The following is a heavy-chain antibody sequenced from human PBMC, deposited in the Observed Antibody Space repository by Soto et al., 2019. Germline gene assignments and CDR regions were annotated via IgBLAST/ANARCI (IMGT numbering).Heavy chain of an antibody. CDR2: IIPILGTA. CDR3: ASAHDYGDYSVAYYFDY. D-gene: IGHD4-17*01. CDR1: GGTFSSYA. Sequence: QVQLVQSGAEVKKPGSSVKVSCKASGGTFSSYAISWVRQAPGQGLEWMGGIIPILGTANYAQKFQGRVTITADESTSTAYMELSSLRSEDTAVYYCASAHDYGDYSVAYYFDYWGQGTLVTVSS. V-gene: IGHV1-69*01. J-gene: IGHJ4*02.